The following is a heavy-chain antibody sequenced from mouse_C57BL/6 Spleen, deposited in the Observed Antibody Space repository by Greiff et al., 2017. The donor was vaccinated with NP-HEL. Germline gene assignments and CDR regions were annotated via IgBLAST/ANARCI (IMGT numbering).Heavy chain of an antibody. J-gene: IGHJ3*01. CDR1: GYTFTSYW. CDR3: AGRDGYLGWDLAY. V-gene: IGHV1-64*01. Sequence: VQLQQPGAELVKPGASVKLSCNASGYTFTSYWMHWVKQRPGQGLEWIGMIHPNSGSTNYNEKFKSKATLTVDKSSSTAYMQLSSLTSEDSAVYYCAGRDGYLGWDLAYWGQGTLVTVSA. D-gene: IGHD2-3*01. CDR2: IHPNSGST.